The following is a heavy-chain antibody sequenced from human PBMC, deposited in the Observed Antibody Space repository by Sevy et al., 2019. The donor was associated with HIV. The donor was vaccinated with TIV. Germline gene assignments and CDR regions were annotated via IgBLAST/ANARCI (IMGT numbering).Heavy chain of an antibody. J-gene: IGHJ6*02. V-gene: IGHV1-69*13. CDR3: AGSSTNIVVVPAAILYYYYGMDV. CDR2: IIPIFGTA. Sequence: ASVKVSCKASGGTFSSYAISWVRQAPGQGLEWMGGIIPIFGTANYAQKFQGRVTITADESTSTAYMELGSLRSEDTAVYYCAGSSTNIVVVPAAILYYYYGMDVWGQGTTVTVSS. CDR1: GGTFSSYA. D-gene: IGHD2-2*02.